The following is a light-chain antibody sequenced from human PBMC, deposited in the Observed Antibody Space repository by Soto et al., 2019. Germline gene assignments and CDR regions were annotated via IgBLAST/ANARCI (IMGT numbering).Light chain of an antibody. CDR2: DAS. Sequence: EIVLTQSPATLSLSAGERATLSCRASQSVSSYLAWYQQKPGQAPRLLIYDASNRATGIPARFSGSGSGTYFTLSISSLDPEDFAVYYCQQRSTCPLTFGGGTKVEIK. CDR3: QQRSTCPLT. J-gene: IGKJ4*01. CDR1: QSVSSY. V-gene: IGKV3-11*01.